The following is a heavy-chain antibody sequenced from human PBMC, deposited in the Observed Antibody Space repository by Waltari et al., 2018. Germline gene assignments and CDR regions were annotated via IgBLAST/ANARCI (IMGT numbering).Heavy chain of an antibody. CDR3: AKVYSHGVYFQH. Sequence: EVQLLESGGGLVQPGGSLRLSCAASGFTFSSYAMSWVRQAPGKGLEWVSVIYSGGSTYYADSVKGRFTISRDNSKNTLYLQMNSLRAEDTAVYYCAKVYSHGVYFQHWGQGTLVTVSS. J-gene: IGHJ1*01. CDR2: IYSGGST. V-gene: IGHV3-23*03. D-gene: IGHD5-18*01. CDR1: GFTFSSYA.